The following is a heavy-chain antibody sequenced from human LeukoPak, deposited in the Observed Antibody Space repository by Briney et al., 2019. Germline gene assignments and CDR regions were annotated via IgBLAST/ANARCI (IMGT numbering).Heavy chain of an antibody. D-gene: IGHD1-14*01. CDR1: GGSISSYY. J-gene: IGHJ4*02. CDR3: ARHIYRTFHFDY. CDR2: IYYNGSP. Sequence: SETLSLTCTVSGGSISSYYWSWIRQPPGKGLGWIGYIYYNGSPNYSPSLKSRVTLSIDTSMNQFSLKLSSVTAADTAVYYCARHIYRTFHFDYWGQGTLVTVSS. V-gene: IGHV4-59*08.